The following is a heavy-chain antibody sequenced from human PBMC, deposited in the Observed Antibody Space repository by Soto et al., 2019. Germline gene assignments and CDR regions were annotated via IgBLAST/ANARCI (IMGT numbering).Heavy chain of an antibody. Sequence: PGGSLRLPCAASGFTFSSYAMSWVRQAPGKGLEWVSAISGSGGSTYYADSVKGRFTISRDNSKNTLYLQMNSLRAEDTAVYYCAKDREVEYSSSPLYYYYGMDVWGQGTTVTVSS. CDR1: GFTFSSYA. V-gene: IGHV3-23*01. J-gene: IGHJ6*02. D-gene: IGHD6-6*01. CDR2: ISGSGGST. CDR3: AKDREVEYSSSPLYYYYGMDV.